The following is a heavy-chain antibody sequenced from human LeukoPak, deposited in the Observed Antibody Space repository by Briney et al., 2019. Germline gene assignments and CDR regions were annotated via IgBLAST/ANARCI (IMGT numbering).Heavy chain of an antibody. D-gene: IGHD6-13*01. CDR1: GYSISSGYY. V-gene: IGHV4-38-2*02. J-gene: IGHJ4*02. CDR3: ASFGSAAGYFDY. CDR2: SGST. Sequence: NPSETLSLTCTVSGYSISSGYYWGWIRQPPGKGLEWIGSGSTYYNPSLKSRVTISVDTSKNQFSLKLSSVTAADTAVYYCASFGSAAGYFDYWGQGTLVTVSS.